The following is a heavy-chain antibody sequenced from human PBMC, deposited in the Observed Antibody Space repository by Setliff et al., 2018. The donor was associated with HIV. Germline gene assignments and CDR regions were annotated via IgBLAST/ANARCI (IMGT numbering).Heavy chain of an antibody. D-gene: IGHD2-2*01. CDR2: ISAYNGNT. CDR3: ARGRRVVPAAESNWFDP. CDR1: GYTFTSYG. J-gene: IGHJ5*02. Sequence: ASVKVSCKASGYTFTSYGISWVRQAPGQGLEWMGWISAYNGNTNYAQKLQGRVTMTTVYMEVRSLRFDDTAVYYCARGRRVVPAAESNWFDPWGQGTLVTVSS. V-gene: IGHV1-18*01.